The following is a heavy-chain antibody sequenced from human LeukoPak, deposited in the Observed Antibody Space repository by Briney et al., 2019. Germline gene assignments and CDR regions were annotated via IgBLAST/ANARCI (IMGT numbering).Heavy chain of an antibody. CDR2: ISGSGGST. D-gene: IGHD5-12*01. CDR3: AKDHDIVATTFVY. CDR1: GFTFSSYA. V-gene: IGHV3-23*01. J-gene: IGHJ4*02. Sequence: GGSLRLSCVASGFTFSSYAMSWVRQAPGKGLEWVSAISGSGGSTHYADSVKGRFTISRDNSKNTLYLQMNSLRAEDTAVYYCAKDHDIVATTFVYWGQGTLVTVSS.